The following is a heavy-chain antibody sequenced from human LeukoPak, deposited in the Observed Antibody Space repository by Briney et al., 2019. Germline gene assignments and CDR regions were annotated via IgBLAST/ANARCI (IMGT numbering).Heavy chain of an antibody. Sequence: GGSLRLSCAASGFTFSSYGMHWVRQAPGKGLEWVAFIRYDGSNKYYADSVKGRFTISRDNSKNTLYLQMNSLRAEDTAVYYCAKDTGITIFGVVTKRLDYWGQGTLVTVSS. V-gene: IGHV3-30*02. CDR1: GFTFSSYG. J-gene: IGHJ4*02. CDR3: AKDTGITIFGVVTKRLDY. D-gene: IGHD3-3*01. CDR2: IRYDGSNK.